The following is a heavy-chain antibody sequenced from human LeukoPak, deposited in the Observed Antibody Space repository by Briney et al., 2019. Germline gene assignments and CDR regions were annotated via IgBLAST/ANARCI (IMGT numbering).Heavy chain of an antibody. V-gene: IGHV4-59*01. CDR3: ARLGTQLWRYFDC. D-gene: IGHD5-18*01. J-gene: IGHJ4*02. Sequence: SETLSLTCTMSGGSMINYYWGWIRQTPGKGLESRGYIFYSGVTDYNPSLKSRLTISIDTSKSQFSLNLNSVTAADTAVYYCARLGTQLWRYFDCWGQGTLVTVSS. CDR2: IFYSGVT. CDR1: GGSMINYY.